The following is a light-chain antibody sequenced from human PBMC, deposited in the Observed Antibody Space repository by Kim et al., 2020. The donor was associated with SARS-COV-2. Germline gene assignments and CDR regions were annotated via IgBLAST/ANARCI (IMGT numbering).Light chain of an antibody. V-gene: IGLV1-40*01. CDR1: SSNIGAGYD. CDR3: QSYDSSLSGSV. Sequence: QRSTISCTGSSSNIGAGYDVHWYQQLPGTAPKLLIYGNSNRPSGVPDRFSGSKSGTSASLAITGLQAEDEADYYCQSYDSSLSGSVFGGGTKVTVL. J-gene: IGLJ2*01. CDR2: GNS.